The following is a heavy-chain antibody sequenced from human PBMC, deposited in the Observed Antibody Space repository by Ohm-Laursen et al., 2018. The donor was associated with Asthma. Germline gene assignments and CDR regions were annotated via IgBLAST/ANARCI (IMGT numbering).Heavy chain of an antibody. D-gene: IGHD2-21*01. CDR2: IYYSGST. J-gene: IGHJ3*02. CDR1: GGSISSYY. CDR3: ARDSDCGGDCYFNGHAFDI. Sequence: GTLSLTCTVSGGSISSYYWSWIRQPPGKGLEWIGYIYYSGSTNYNPSLKSRVTISVDTSKNQFSLKLSSVTAADTAVYYCARDSDCGGDCYFNGHAFDIWGQGTMVTVSS. V-gene: IGHV4-59*12.